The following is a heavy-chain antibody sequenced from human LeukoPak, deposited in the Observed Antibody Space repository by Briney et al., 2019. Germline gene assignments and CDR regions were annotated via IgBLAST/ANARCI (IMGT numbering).Heavy chain of an antibody. Sequence: GGSLRLSCAASGFSFNSYWMHWVRQVPGKGLVWVSRISSDGSTTGYADSVKGRFTISRDNAKNTLYLQMNSLRDEDTAIYYCARAQAVAGTGGFDPWGQGTLVTVSS. CDR2: ISSDGSTT. J-gene: IGHJ5*02. V-gene: IGHV3-74*01. CDR3: ARAQAVAGTGGFDP. D-gene: IGHD6-19*01. CDR1: GFSFNSYW.